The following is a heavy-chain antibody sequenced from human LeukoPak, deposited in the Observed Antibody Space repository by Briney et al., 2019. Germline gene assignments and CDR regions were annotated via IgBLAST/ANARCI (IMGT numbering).Heavy chain of an antibody. V-gene: IGHV4-59*01. D-gene: IGHD2-15*01. CDR3: ARYPGYAPFDY. CDR1: GGSISSYY. J-gene: IGHJ4*02. Sequence: KASETLSLTCTVSGGSISSYYWSWIRQPPGKGLEWIGYIYYSGSTNYNPSLKSRVTISVDTSKNQFSLKLSSVTAADTAVYYCARYPGYAPFDYWGQGTLVTVSS. CDR2: IYYSGST.